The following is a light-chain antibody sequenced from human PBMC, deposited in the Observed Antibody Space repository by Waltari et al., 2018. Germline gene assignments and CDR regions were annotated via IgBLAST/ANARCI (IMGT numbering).Light chain of an antibody. J-gene: IGKJ1*01. Sequence: DIVMTQSPDSLAVSLGERATINCKSSQSVLYSSNNKNYLAWYQQKPEQPPKLLIYWASTRESGVPDRFSGSGSGTDFTLTISSLQAEDVAVYYCQQYYSTPGWTFGQGTKVEIK. CDR1: QSVLYSSNNKNY. CDR2: WAS. CDR3: QQYYSTPGWT. V-gene: IGKV4-1*01.